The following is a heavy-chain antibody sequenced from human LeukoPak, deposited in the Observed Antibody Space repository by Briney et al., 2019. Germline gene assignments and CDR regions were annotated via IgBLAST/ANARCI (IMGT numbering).Heavy chain of an antibody. D-gene: IGHD2-2*03. CDR1: GFTFSNAW. V-gene: IGHV3-15*01. Sequence: GGSLRLSCAASGFTFSNAWMSWVRQAPGKGPEWVGRIKSKTDGGTTDYAAPVKGRFTISRDDSKNTLYLQINSLKTEDTAVYYCTTTPLGYCSSTSCYANDYWGQGTLVTVSS. CDR2: IKSKTDGGTT. CDR3: TTTPLGYCSSTSCYANDY. J-gene: IGHJ4*02.